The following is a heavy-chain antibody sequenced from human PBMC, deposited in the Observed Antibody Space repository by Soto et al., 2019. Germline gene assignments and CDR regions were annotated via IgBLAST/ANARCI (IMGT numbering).Heavy chain of an antibody. D-gene: IGHD1-26*01. V-gene: IGHV3-23*01. J-gene: IGHJ3*02. CDR2: ISGSGGST. CDR3: AKDSPYSASYKEDGFDI. Sequence: GGSLRLSCEVSGFTFSSYAMSWVRQAPGRGLEWVSSISGSGGSTYHADSVNGRFTISRGNSKNTVFLQMNSLRAEDTAVYYCAKDSPYSASYKEDGFDIWGQGSLVTVSS. CDR1: GFTFSSYA.